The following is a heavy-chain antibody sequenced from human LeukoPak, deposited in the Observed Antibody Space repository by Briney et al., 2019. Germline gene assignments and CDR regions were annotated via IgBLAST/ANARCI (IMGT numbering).Heavy chain of an antibody. D-gene: IGHD3-10*01. J-gene: IGHJ4*02. CDR3: ARDRGEGYYFDY. Sequence: GASVKVSCKASGYTFTSYYMHRVRQAPGQGLEWMGGINPSGGSTSYAQKFQGRLTMTRDTSTSTVYMELSSLRSEDTAVYYCARDRGEGYYFDYWGQGTLVTVSS. CDR2: INPSGGST. CDR1: GYTFTSYY. V-gene: IGHV1-46*01.